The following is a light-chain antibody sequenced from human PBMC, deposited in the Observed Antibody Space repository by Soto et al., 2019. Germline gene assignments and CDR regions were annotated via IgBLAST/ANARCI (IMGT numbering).Light chain of an antibody. V-gene: IGKV3-15*01. J-gene: IGKJ1*01. CDR3: QQYNNWPLWT. CDR2: GAS. Sequence: EIVMTQSPATLSVSPGERATLSCRASQSVSSNLAWYQQKPGQAPRLLLYGASTRATGIPARFSGSGSGIEFTLTISSLQSEDFAVYYCQQYNNWPLWTFGQGTKVEIK. CDR1: QSVSSN.